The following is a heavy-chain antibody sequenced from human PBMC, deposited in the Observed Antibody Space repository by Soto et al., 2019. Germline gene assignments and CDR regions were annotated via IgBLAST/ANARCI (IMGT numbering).Heavy chain of an antibody. CDR2: ISTYNGNT. V-gene: IGHV1-18*04. Sequence: QVQLVQSGAEVKKPGASVKVSCKASGYTFTDYGISWVRQAPGQGLEWMGWISTYNGNTIYAQKIQGRVTMTTDTSTSTAYVELRSLRSDDTAVYYCVRQYFDFWTDYPDFDYWGQGTLVTVSS. J-gene: IGHJ4*02. CDR1: GYTFTDYG. CDR3: VRQYFDFWTDYPDFDY. D-gene: IGHD3-3*01.